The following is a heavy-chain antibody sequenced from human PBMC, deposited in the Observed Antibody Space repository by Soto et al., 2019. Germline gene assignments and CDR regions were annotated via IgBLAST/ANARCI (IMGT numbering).Heavy chain of an antibody. Sequence: GGSLRLSCAASGFTFSSYAMHWVRQAPGKGLEWVAVISYDGSNKYYADSVKGRFTISRDNSKNTLYLQMNSLRAEDTAVYYWARDGDLGAKGGELCGGFDYWGQGTLVTVSS. CDR1: GFTFSSYA. J-gene: IGHJ4*02. D-gene: IGHD3-16*01. CDR2: ISYDGSNK. CDR3: ARDGDLGAKGGELCGGFDY. V-gene: IGHV3-30-3*01.